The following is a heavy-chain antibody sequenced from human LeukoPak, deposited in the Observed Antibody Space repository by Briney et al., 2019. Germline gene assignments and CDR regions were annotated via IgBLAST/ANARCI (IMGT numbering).Heavy chain of an antibody. Sequence: ASVKVSCTASEYTFTSYDINWVRQATGQRLEWMGWMNPNSGNTGYAQKFQGRVTVTRNTSISTAYMELSSLRSEDTAVYYCARGRSGYLNYYYYYYMDVWGKGTTVTVSS. CDR2: MNPNSGNT. CDR3: ARGRSGYLNYYYYYYMDV. D-gene: IGHD6-25*01. CDR1: EYTFTSYD. V-gene: IGHV1-8*03. J-gene: IGHJ6*03.